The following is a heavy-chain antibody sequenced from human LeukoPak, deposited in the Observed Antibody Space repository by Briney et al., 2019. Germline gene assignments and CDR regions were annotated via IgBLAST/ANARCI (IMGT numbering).Heavy chain of an antibody. D-gene: IGHD4-11*01. CDR3: ARYSRDFDY. CDR2: IYYSGST. CDR1: GGSISSSSYY. V-gene: IGHV4-39*07. Sequence: SETLSLTCTVSGGSISSSSYYWGWIRQPPGKGLEWIGSIYYSGSTYYNPSLKSRVTISVDTSKNQFSLTLSSVTAADTAVYYCARYSRDFDYWGQGTLVTVSS. J-gene: IGHJ4*02.